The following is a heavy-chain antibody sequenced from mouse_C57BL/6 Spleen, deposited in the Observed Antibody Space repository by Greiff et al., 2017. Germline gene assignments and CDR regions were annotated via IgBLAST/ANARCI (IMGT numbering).Heavy chain of an antibody. V-gene: IGHV1-82*01. CDR3: ARTIGKEYAMDY. CDR2: IYPGDGDT. J-gene: IGHJ4*01. D-gene: IGHD1-1*02. Sequence: QVQLQQSGPELVKPGASVKISCKASGYAFSSSWMNWVKQRPGKGLEWIGRIYPGDGDTNYNGKFKGKATLTADKSSSTAYMQLSSLTSEDSAVYFCARTIGKEYAMDYWGQGTSVTVSS. CDR1: GYAFSSSW.